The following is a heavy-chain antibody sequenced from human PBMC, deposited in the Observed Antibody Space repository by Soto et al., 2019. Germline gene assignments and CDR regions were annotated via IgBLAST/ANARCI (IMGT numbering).Heavy chain of an antibody. CDR3: AIDRTRPMITFVVVIDYYFYY. Sequence: ASVKGPCKASGSTVSIYGISCVRHFPGHGLDRMGWISAYNVNTKYGHKPQARVSMTTDTSTSTAYMELRSLRSDDTAVYYFAIDRTRPMITFVVVIDYYFYYCLQGSLVTVSS. D-gene: IGHD3-16*02. CDR2: ISAYNVNT. CDR1: GSTVSIYG. J-gene: IGHJ4*02. V-gene: IGHV1-18*01.